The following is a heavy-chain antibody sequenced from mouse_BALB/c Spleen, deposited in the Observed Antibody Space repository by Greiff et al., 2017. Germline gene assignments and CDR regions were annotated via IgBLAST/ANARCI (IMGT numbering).Heavy chain of an antibody. CDR3: ARPYSSYDYEDY. V-gene: IGHV1-9*01. Sequence: VQLQQSGAELIKPGASVKISCKATGYTFSSYWIEWVKQRPGHGLEWIGEILPGSGSTNYNEKFKGKATFTADTSSNTAYMQLSSLTSEDSAVYYCARPYSSYDYEDYWGQGTTLTVSS. D-gene: IGHD2-4*01. CDR2: ILPGSGST. J-gene: IGHJ2*01. CDR1: GYTFSSYW.